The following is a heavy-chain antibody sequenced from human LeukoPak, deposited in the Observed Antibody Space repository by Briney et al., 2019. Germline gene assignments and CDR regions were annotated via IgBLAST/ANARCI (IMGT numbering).Heavy chain of an antibody. CDR1: GGSISSSSYY. V-gene: IGHV4-39*01. CDR3: ARQPRGNDFWSGYTGRYFDY. J-gene: IGHJ4*02. CDR2: IYYSGST. Sequence: SETLSLTCTVSGGSISSSSYYWGWIRQPPGKGLEWIGSIYYSGSTYYNPSLKSRVTISVDTSKNQFSLKLSSVTAADTAVYYCARQPRGNDFWSGYTGRYFDYWGQGTLVTVSS. D-gene: IGHD3-3*01.